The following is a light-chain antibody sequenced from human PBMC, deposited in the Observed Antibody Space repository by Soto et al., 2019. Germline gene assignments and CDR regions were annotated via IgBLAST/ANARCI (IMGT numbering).Light chain of an antibody. CDR1: QSVSSY. J-gene: IGKJ2*01. Sequence: EIVLTQSPATLSLSPGERATLSCRASQSVSSYLAWYQQKPGQAPRLLIYDASNRATGIPARFSGSGSGTAFSLTISSLEPADFAAYYCHQRSNWPPYTFGQGTKLEIK. CDR2: DAS. V-gene: IGKV3-11*01. CDR3: HQRSNWPPYT.